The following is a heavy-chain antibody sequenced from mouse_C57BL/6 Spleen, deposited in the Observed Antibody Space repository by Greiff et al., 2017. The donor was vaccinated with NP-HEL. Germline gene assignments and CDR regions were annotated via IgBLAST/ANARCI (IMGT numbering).Heavy chain of an antibody. J-gene: IGHJ3*01. CDR3: TRYGYFAWFAY. CDR2: IDPETGGT. Sequence: VQLQQSGAELVRPGASVTLSCKASGYTFTDYEMHWVKQTPVHGLEWIGAIDPETGGTAYNQKFKGKAILTADKSSSTAYMELRSLTSEDSAVYYCTRYGYFAWFAYWGQGTLVTVSA. V-gene: IGHV1-15*01. D-gene: IGHD2-2*01. CDR1: GYTFTDYE.